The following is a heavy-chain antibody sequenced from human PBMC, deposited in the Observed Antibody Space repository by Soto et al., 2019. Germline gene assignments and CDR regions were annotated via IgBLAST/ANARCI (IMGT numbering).Heavy chain of an antibody. J-gene: IGHJ6*02. D-gene: IGHD3-3*01. CDR2: IIPIFGTA. CDR1: GGTFSSYA. V-gene: IGHV1-69*13. CDR3: ATKGDYDFWSGYYAPNYYYGMDV. Sequence: SVKVSCKASGGTFSSYAISWVRQAPGQGLEWMGGIIPIFGTANYAQKFQGRVTITADESTSTAYMELSSLRSEDTAVYYCATKGDYDFWSGYYAPNYYYGMDVWGQGTTVTVS.